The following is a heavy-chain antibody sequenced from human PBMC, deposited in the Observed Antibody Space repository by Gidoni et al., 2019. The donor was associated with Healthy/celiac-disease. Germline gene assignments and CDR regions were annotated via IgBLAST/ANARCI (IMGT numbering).Heavy chain of an antibody. V-gene: IGHV4-34*01. J-gene: IGHJ5*02. CDR3: ARGLRYPGSTTVTTWDWFDP. Sequence: QPPGKGLEWIGEINHSGSTNYNPSLKSRVTISVDTSKNQFSLKLSSVTAADTAVYYCARGLRYPGSTTVTTWDWFDPWGQGTLVTVSS. D-gene: IGHD4-17*01. CDR2: INHSGST.